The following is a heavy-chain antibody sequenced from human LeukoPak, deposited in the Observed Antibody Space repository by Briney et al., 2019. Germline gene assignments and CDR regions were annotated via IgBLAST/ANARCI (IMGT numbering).Heavy chain of an antibody. CDR3: ARGIADPYSFDS. CDR2: IYSTGST. CDR1: GGSINFYY. Sequence: SETLSLTCTVSGGSINFYYWNWIRQPAGKGLEWIGRIYSTGSTNYSPSLKSRVTMPVDKSKNQFSLNLSSVTAADTAVYYCARGIADPYSFDSWGQGSLVSVSS. D-gene: IGHD6-13*01. V-gene: IGHV4-4*07. J-gene: IGHJ4*02.